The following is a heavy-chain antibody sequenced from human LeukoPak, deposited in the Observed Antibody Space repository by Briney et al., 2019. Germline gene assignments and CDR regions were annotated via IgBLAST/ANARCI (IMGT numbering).Heavy chain of an antibody. D-gene: IGHD6-19*01. CDR2: ISGNGDYT. Sequence: GSLRLSRAASGFTFSSYSMHWVRQAPGKGLEYVSAISGNGDYTYYTDSVKGRFTVSRDNSKNTLYLQVGSLRAEDMAVHYCARRGLSVAAPDYWGQGALVTVTS. J-gene: IGHJ4*02. CDR1: GFTFSSYS. V-gene: IGHV3-64*02. CDR3: ARRGLSVAAPDY.